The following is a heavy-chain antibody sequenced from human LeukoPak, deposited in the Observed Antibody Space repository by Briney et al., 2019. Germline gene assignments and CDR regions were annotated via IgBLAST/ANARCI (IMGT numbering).Heavy chain of an antibody. V-gene: IGHV3-21*01. Sequence: GGSLRLSCVASGFTFTSHSLNWLRQAPGKGLEWVASISSNSDYILYAESVKGRFSISRDNARNSVYLQMNSLRAEDTAVYYCARASGSYSVEYWGQGTLVTVSS. CDR1: GFTFTSHS. J-gene: IGHJ4*02. D-gene: IGHD1-26*01. CDR3: ARASGSYSVEY. CDR2: ISSNSDYI.